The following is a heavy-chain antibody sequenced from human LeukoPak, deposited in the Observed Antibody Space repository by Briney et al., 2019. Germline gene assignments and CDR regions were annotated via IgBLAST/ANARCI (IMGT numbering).Heavy chain of an antibody. J-gene: IGHJ4*02. D-gene: IGHD5-12*01. CDR3: TRHIPRYSKNQTTPFDY. CDR1: GFTFSGSA. CDR2: IRSKANSYAT. Sequence: PGGSLRLSCAASGFTFSGSAMHWVRQASGKGLEWVGRIRSKANSYATAYAASVKGRFTISRDDSKNTAYLQMNSLKTEDTAVYYCTRHIPRYSKNQTTPFDYWGQGTLVTVSS. V-gene: IGHV3-73*01.